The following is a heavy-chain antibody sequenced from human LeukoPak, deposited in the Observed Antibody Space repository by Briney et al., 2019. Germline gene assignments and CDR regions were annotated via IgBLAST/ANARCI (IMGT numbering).Heavy chain of an antibody. CDR1: GFTFADYL. D-gene: IGHD2-2*01. CDR2: IRSKTYGGTT. V-gene: IGHV3-49*03. CDR3: AKPATSILIYFDS. Sequence: GGSLRLSCTASGFTFADYLMSWFRQAPGKGLEWVGFIRSKTYGGTTEYAASVKGRFTISRDDSKSIAYLQMNSLETEDTAVYYCAKPATSILIYFDSWGQGTLVTVS. J-gene: IGHJ4*02.